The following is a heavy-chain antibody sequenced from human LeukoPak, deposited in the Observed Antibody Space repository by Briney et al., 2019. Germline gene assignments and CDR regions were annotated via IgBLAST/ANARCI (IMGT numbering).Heavy chain of an antibody. CDR2: INPSGGST. Sequence: ASVKVSCKASGYTFTSYYMHWVRQAPGQGLEWMGIINPSGGSTSYAQKFQGRVTITADTSTDTAYMELSSLRSEDTAVYYCRIAVAGTTDYWGQGTLVTVSS. D-gene: IGHD6-19*01. CDR1: GYTFTSYY. V-gene: IGHV1-46*03. CDR3: RIAVAGTTDY. J-gene: IGHJ4*02.